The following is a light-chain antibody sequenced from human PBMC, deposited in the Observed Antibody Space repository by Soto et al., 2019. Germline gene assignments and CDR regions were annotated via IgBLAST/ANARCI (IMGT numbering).Light chain of an antibody. CDR3: QKYNGAPPET. V-gene: IGKV1-27*01. CDR1: QDISKY. J-gene: IGKJ3*01. Sequence: DIQMTQSPSSLSATVGDRVTITCRASQDISKYLAWHQQKPGKVPKLLIYAASTLQPGVPSRISGSGSGTDFTLTISSLQPEDVATYYCQKYNGAPPETFGPGTKVAIK. CDR2: AAS.